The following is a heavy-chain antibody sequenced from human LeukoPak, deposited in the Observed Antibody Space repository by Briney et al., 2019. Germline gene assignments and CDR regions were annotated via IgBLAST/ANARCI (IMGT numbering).Heavy chain of an antibody. CDR1: GFTFSSYG. Sequence: PGGSLRLSCAASGFTFSSYGMHWVRQAPGKGLEWVAFIRYDGSNKYYADSVKGRFTISRDNSKNTLYLQMNSLRAEDTAVYYCAKVGNSGSYYYFDYWGQGTLVTVSS. CDR3: AKVGNSGSYYYFDY. J-gene: IGHJ4*02. CDR2: IRYDGSNK. V-gene: IGHV3-30*02. D-gene: IGHD1-26*01.